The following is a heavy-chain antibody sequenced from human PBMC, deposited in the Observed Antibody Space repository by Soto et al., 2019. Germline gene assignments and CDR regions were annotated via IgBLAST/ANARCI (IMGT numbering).Heavy chain of an antibody. CDR1: GGSVSSGSYY. V-gene: IGHV4-61*01. CDR3: ARDHSFLGAVASRFDY. J-gene: IGHJ4*02. CDR2: IYYSGST. Sequence: SETLSLTCTVSGGSVSSGSYYWSWIRQPPGKGLEWIGYIYYSGSTNYNPSLKSRVTISVDTSKNQFSLKLSSVTAADTAVYYCARDHSFLGAVASRFDYWGQGTLVTVSS. D-gene: IGHD6-19*01.